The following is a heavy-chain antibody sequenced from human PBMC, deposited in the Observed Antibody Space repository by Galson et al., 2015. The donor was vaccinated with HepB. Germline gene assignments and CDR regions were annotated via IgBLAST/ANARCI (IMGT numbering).Heavy chain of an antibody. Sequence: QSGAEVKKPGESLRISCKGSGYSFTSYWISWVRQMPGKGLEWMGRIDPSDSYTNYSPSFQGHVTISADKSISTAYLQWSSLKASDTAMYYCARTQWLTHGGGYNWFGPWGQGTLVTVSS. CDR1: GYSFTSYW. CDR3: ARTQWLTHGGGYNWFGP. V-gene: IGHV5-10-1*01. CDR2: IDPSDSYT. D-gene: IGHD6-19*01. J-gene: IGHJ5*02.